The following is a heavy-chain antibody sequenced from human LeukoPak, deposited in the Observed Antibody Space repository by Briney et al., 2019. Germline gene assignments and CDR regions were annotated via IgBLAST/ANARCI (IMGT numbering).Heavy chain of an antibody. CDR2: IWYDGSNK. Sequence: GRSLRLSCAASGFTLSSYGMHWVRQAPGKGLERAAVIWYDGSNKYYADSVKGRFTISRDSSKNTVYLQMNSLRAEDTAVYYCARGDYGSGSYPRIFDYWGQGSLVTVSS. CDR1: GFTLSSYG. V-gene: IGHV3-33*01. CDR3: ARGDYGSGSYPRIFDY. J-gene: IGHJ4*02. D-gene: IGHD3-10*01.